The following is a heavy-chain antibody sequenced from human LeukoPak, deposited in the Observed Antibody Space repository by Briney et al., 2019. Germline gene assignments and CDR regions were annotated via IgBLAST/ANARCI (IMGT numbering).Heavy chain of an antibody. CDR1: DDSNSLYY. V-gene: IGHV4-34*01. Sequence: SETLSLTCSVSDDSNSLYYWSWIRQPPGKGLEWIGEINHSGSTNYNPSLKSRVTISVDTSKNQFSLKLSSVTAADTAVYYCAREGPYYYDSSGYYFDYWGQGTLVTVSS. D-gene: IGHD3-22*01. CDR2: INHSGST. CDR3: AREGPYYYDSSGYYFDY. J-gene: IGHJ4*02.